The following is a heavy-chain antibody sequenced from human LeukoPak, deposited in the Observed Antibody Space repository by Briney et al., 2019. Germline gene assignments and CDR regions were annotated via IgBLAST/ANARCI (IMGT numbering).Heavy chain of an antibody. CDR3: ARSSVVPAAIRYYYYYMDV. CDR2: ISSSGSTI. CDR1: GFTFSDYY. Sequence: GGSLRPSCAASGFTFSDYYRTWIRQAPGKGLGWVSYISSSGSTIYYADSVKGRFTISRDNSKNTLYLQMNSLRAEDTAVYYCARSSVVPAAIRYYYYYMDVWGKGTTVTVSS. V-gene: IGHV3-11*01. D-gene: IGHD2-2*01. J-gene: IGHJ6*03.